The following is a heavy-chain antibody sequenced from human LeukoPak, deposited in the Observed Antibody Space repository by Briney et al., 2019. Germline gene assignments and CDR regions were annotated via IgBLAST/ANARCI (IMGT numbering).Heavy chain of an antibody. CDR3: AKDSTSGWYQYYYYYMDV. J-gene: IGHJ6*03. CDR1: GFTFSSYS. CDR2: IRYDASTK. Sequence: GGSLRLSCAASGFTFSSYSMNWVRQAPGKGLEWVAFIRYDASTKYYADSVKGRFTISRDNSKNTLYLQMNSLRAEDTAVYYCAKDSTSGWYQYYYYYMDVWGKGTTVTISS. V-gene: IGHV3-30*02. D-gene: IGHD6-19*01.